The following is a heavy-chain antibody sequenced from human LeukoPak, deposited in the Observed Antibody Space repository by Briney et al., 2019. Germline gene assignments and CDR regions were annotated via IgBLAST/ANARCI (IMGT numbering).Heavy chain of an antibody. J-gene: IGHJ4*02. Sequence: PGGSLRLSCAASGFTFSSYGMHWVRQAPGKGLEWVAFIRYDGSNKYYADSVKGRFTISRDNSKNTLYLQMNSLRAEDTAVYYCAKVLVPIVVVPAAALYWGQGTLVTVSS. CDR3: AKVLVPIVVVPAAALY. CDR2: IRYDGSNK. CDR1: GFTFSSYG. V-gene: IGHV3-30*02. D-gene: IGHD2-2*01.